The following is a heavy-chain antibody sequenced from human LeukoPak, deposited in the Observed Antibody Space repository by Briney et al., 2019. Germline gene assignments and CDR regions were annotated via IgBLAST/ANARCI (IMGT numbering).Heavy chain of an antibody. D-gene: IGHD2-15*01. CDR3: ARGHSPKPYCSGGSCYNWFDP. CDR1: GGTFSSYA. V-gene: IGHV1-69*13. J-gene: IGHJ5*02. CDR2: IIPIFGTA. Sequence: ASVKVSCKASGGTFSSYAISWVRQAPGQGLEWMGGIIPIFGTANYAQKFQGRVTITADESTSTAYMELSSLRSEDTAMYYCARGHSPKPYCSGGSCYNWFDPWGQGTLVTVS.